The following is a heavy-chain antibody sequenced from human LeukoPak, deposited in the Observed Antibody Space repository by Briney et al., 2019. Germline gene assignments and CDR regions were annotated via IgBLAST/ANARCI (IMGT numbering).Heavy chain of an antibody. J-gene: IGHJ4*02. CDR2: IKQDGSEK. CDR3: ARDYNGGVGATVDY. Sequence: GCSLRLSCAASGLTFSSSWMSWVRQDPGKGLEWVANIKQDGSEKYYVDSVKGRFTISRDNAENSLYLQMNSLRAEDTAVYYCARDYNGGVGATVDYWGQGTLVTVSS. CDR1: GLTFSSSW. D-gene: IGHD1-26*01. V-gene: IGHV3-7*01.